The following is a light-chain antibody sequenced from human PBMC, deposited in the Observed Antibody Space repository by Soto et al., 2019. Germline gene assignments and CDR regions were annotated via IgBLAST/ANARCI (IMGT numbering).Light chain of an antibody. J-gene: IGKJ1*01. V-gene: IGKV1-5*03. CDR1: QTISSW. Sequence: DIQMTQSPSTLSGSVGDRVTITCRASQTISSWLAWYQQKPGKAPKLLIYKASTLKSGVPSRFSGSRSGTEFTLTISSLQPDDFATYYCKQYNSYSQTFGQGTKVDIK. CDR2: KAS. CDR3: KQYNSYSQT.